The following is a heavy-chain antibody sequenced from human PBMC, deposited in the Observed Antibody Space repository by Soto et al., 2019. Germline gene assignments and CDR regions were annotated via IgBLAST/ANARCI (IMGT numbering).Heavy chain of an antibody. CDR2: IYWNDDK. D-gene: IGHD3-22*01. CDR1: GFSLSTSGVG. Sequence: QITLKESGPTLVKPTQTLTLTCTFSGFSLSTSGVGVGWIRQPPGKALEWLALIYWNDDKRYSPSLKSRLTITKDTSKNQVVLTMTNMDPVDTATYYCAHSRVYYYDSSGYYAIPGYWCQGTLVTVSS. V-gene: IGHV2-5*01. J-gene: IGHJ4*02. CDR3: AHSRVYYYDSSGYYAIPGY.